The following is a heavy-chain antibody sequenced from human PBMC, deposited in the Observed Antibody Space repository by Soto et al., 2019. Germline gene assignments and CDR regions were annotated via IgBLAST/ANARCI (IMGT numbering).Heavy chain of an antibody. V-gene: IGHV3-30*18. CDR3: AKSYYYGSGSYYKDY. CDR1: GFTFSSYG. J-gene: IGHJ4*02. CDR2: ISYDGSNK. Sequence: PGGSLRLSCAASGFTFSSYGMHWVRQAPGKGLEWVAVISYDGSNKYYADSVKGRFTISRDNSKNTLYLQMNSLRAEDTAVYYCAKSYYYGSGSYYKDYWGQGTLVTVSS. D-gene: IGHD3-10*01.